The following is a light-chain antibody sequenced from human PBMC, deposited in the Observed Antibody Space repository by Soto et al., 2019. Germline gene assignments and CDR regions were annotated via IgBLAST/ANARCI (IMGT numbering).Light chain of an antibody. J-gene: IGKJ2*01. CDR1: ESVSRNY. V-gene: IGKV3-20*01. CDR2: ATF. Sequence: EVVLTQSPGTLSLSPGERATLSCRASESVSRNYLAWYQQRPGQAPRLLIYATFTRATGIPDRFSGSGSGTDFTLSISRMETEDDAVYYCQQYGRSLFTFGQGTKVDIK. CDR3: QQYGRSLFT.